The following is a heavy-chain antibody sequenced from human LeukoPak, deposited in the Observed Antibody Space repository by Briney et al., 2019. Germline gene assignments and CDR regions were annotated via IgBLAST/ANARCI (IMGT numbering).Heavy chain of an antibody. J-gene: IGHJ4*02. CDR2: ISSSSSYI. Sequence: PGGSMRLSCAASGFTFSSYSMNWVRQAPGKGLEWVSSISSSSSYIYYADSVKGRFTISRDNSKNTLYLQMNSLRAEDTAVYYCAKGGPWSSSSPYYFDYWGQGTLVTVSS. D-gene: IGHD6-6*01. CDR1: GFTFSSYS. V-gene: IGHV3-21*04. CDR3: AKGGPWSSSSPYYFDY.